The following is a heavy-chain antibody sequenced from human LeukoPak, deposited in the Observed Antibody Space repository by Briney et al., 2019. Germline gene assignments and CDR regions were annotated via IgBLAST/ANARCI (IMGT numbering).Heavy chain of an antibody. CDR2: INHSGST. V-gene: IGHV4-34*01. Sequence: SETLSLTCAVYGGSFSGYYWSWIRQPPGKGLEWIGEINHSGSTNYNPSLKSRVTISVDTSKNQFSLKLSSVTAADTAIYYCARFGAAAGPLFDYWGQGTLVTVSS. J-gene: IGHJ4*02. CDR3: ARFGAAAGPLFDY. D-gene: IGHD6-13*01. CDR1: GGSFSGYY.